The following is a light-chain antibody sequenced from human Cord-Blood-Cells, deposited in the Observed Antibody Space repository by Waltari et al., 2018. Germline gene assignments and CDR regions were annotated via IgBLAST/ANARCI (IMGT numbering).Light chain of an antibody. Sequence: DIQMTQSPSSLAASVGVRVTITCRASQSISSYLNWYHQEPGKAPKLLIYAASSLQSEVPSRFSGSRSGTDFTLTISSLQPEDFATVYCRQSYSTAPWTFGQGTKVEIK. CDR1: QSISSY. CDR2: AAS. V-gene: IGKV1-39*01. J-gene: IGKJ1*01. CDR3: RQSYSTAPWT.